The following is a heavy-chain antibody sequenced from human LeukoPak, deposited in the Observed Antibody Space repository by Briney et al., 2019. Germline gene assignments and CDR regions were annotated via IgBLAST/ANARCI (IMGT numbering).Heavy chain of an antibody. D-gene: IGHD6-13*01. CDR3: ARDTGYSSSSPEY. CDR2: ISYGGSNK. J-gene: IGHJ4*02. Sequence: GGSLRLSCAASGFTFSSYAMHWVRQAPGKGLEWVAVISYGGSNKYYADSVKGRFTISRDNSKNTLYLQMNSLRAEDTAVYYCARDTGYSSSSPEYWGQGTLVTVSS. CDR1: GFTFSSYA. V-gene: IGHV3-30*04.